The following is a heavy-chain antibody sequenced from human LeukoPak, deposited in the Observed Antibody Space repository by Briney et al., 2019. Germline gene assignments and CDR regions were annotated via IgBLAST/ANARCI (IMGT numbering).Heavy chain of an antibody. CDR1: GFTLSSYA. V-gene: IGHV3-23*01. Sequence: PGGSLRLSCAASGFTLSSYAMSWVRQAPGKGLEWVSAISGSGGSTYYADSVKGRFTISRDNSKNTLYLQMNSLRAEDTAVYYCATDLVDTAMVKNYWGQGTLVTVSS. J-gene: IGHJ4*02. D-gene: IGHD5-18*01. CDR2: ISGSGGST. CDR3: ATDLVDTAMVKNY.